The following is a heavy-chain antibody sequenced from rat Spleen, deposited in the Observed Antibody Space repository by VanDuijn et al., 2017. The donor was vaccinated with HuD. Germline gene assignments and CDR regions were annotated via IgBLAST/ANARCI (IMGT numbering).Heavy chain of an antibody. CDR2: IVFDGTRT. V-gene: IGHV5-7*01. D-gene: IGHD1-4*01. CDR1: GFTFSDYN. Sequence: EVQLVESGGGLVQPGRSLKLSCAASGFTFSDYNMAWVRQAPKKGLEWVATIVFDGTRTYYRDSVKGRFTVSRDNAKSTLYLQMDSLRSEDTATYYCARHQTRVSYYFDYWGQGVMVTVSS. J-gene: IGHJ2*01. CDR3: ARHQTRVSYYFDY.